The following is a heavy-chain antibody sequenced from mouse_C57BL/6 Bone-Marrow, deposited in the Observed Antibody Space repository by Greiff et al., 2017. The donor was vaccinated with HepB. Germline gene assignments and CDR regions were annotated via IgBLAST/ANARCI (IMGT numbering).Heavy chain of an antibody. CDR2: ISDGGSYT. CDR3: ARGGLPLGWLLPWFAY. D-gene: IGHD2-3*01. CDR1: GFTFSSYA. J-gene: IGHJ3*01. V-gene: IGHV5-4*03. Sequence: EVKLEESGGGLVKPGGSLKLSCAASGFTFSSYAMSWVRQTPEKRLEWVATISDGGSYTYYPDNVKGRFTISRDNAKNNLYLQMSHLKSEDTAMYYCARGGLPLGWLLPWFAYWGQGTLVTVSA.